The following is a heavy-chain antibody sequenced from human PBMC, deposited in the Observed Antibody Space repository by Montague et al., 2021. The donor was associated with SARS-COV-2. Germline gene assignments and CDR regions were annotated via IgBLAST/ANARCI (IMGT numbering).Heavy chain of an antibody. V-gene: IGHV4-34*01. D-gene: IGHD3-10*01. CDR2: INHSGST. CDR1: GGSFSGYY. Sequence: SETLSLTCAVYGGSFSGYYWSWIRQPPGKGLEWIGEINHSGSTNYNPSLKSRVTIPVDTSKNQFSLKLSSVTAADTAVYYCARMRAVLLWFGESTYFDYWGQGTLVTVSS. CDR3: ARMRAVLLWFGESTYFDY. J-gene: IGHJ4*02.